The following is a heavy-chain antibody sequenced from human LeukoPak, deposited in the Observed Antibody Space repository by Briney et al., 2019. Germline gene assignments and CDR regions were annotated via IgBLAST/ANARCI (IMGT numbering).Heavy chain of an antibody. CDR3: ARGGSSVEWSFYYYYYMDV. J-gene: IGHJ6*03. Sequence: PSETLSLTCTVSGGSISSSSYYWGWIRQPPGKGLEWIGEINHSGSTNYNPSLKSRVTISVDTSKNQFSLKLSSVTAADTAVYYCARGGSSVEWSFYYYYYMDVWGKGTTVTVSS. V-gene: IGHV4-39*07. CDR2: INHSGST. D-gene: IGHD3-3*01. CDR1: GGSISSSSYY.